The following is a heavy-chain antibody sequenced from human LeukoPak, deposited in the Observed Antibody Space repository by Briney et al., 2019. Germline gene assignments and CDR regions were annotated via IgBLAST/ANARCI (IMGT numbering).Heavy chain of an antibody. CDR2: IYYSGST. J-gene: IGHJ5*02. D-gene: IGHD3-3*01. V-gene: IGHV4-39*07. Sequence: NPSETLSLTCTVSGGSISSSGYYWGWIRQPPGRGLEWIGSIYYSGSTYYNPSLKSRVTISVDTSKNQFSLKLSSVTAADTAVYYCARDRYGDYDFWSGYYTGVALMSWDPWGQGTLVTVSS. CDR3: ARDRYGDYDFWSGYYTGVALMSWDP. CDR1: GGSISSSGYY.